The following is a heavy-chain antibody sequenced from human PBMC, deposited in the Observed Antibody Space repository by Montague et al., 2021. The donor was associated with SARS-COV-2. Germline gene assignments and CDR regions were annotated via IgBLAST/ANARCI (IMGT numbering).Heavy chain of an antibody. CDR3: ARIGYESVGYYYIYPD. Sequence: SETLSLTCTVSGASFTGYYWSWIRQSPEKGLEYIGYVYYSGSTNYNPSLKSRVSMSFDTSKNQFSLKVISATAADTAVYYCARIGYESVGYYYIYPDWGQGTLVPVSS. J-gene: IGHJ1*01. D-gene: IGHD3-22*01. CDR1: GASFTGYY. CDR2: VYYSGST. V-gene: IGHV4-59*01.